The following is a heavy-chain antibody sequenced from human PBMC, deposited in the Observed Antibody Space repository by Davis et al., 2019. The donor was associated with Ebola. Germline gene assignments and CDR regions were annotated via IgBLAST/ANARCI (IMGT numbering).Heavy chain of an antibody. CDR2: IKPDGSAE. D-gene: IGHD2/OR15-2a*01. J-gene: IGHJ4*02. CDR3: AKDGGLGHYDVINGYYFDS. V-gene: IGHV3-7*03. Sequence: PGGSLRLSCVVSGFTFSRSWMSWVRQVPGKGLELVANIKPDGSAEYYVDSVKGRFTISRDNSNNTLYLQMNSLTAEDTAIYYCAKDGGLGHYDVINGYYFDSWGQGTLVTVSS. CDR1: GFTFSRSW.